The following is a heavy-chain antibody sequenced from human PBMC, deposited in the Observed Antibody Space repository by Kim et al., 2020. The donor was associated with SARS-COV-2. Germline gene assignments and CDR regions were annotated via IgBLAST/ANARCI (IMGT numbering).Heavy chain of an antibody. V-gene: IGHV5-51*01. Sequence: RYRPSFKGQVTISADNSLSPAYLQWSSLKASDTAMYYCAGHPAPELVFDYWGQGTLVTVSS. CDR3: AGHPAPELVFDY. D-gene: IGHD6-13*01. J-gene: IGHJ4*02.